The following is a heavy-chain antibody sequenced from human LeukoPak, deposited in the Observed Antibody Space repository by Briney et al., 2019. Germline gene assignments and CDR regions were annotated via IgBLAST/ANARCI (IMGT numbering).Heavy chain of an antibody. D-gene: IGHD6-13*01. CDR1: GFTFSSYG. CDR3: ARDHAYSSSCLDY. V-gene: IGHV3-33*01. J-gene: IGHJ4*02. CDR2: MWYDGSNK. Sequence: GGSLRLSCAASGFTFSSYGMHWVRQAPGKGLEWVAVMWYDGSNKYYADSVKGRFTISRDNSKNTLYLQMNSLRAEDTAVYYCARDHAYSSSCLDYWGQGTLVTVSS.